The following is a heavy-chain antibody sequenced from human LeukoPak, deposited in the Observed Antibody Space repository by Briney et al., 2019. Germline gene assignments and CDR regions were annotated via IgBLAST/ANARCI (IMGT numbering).Heavy chain of an antibody. J-gene: IGHJ6*02. D-gene: IGHD4/OR15-4a*01. CDR3: AGAMTRDHGMDV. V-gene: IGHV3-48*03. CDR1: GFTFSSYE. Sequence: SGGSLRLSCAASGFTFSSYEMNWVRQAPGKGLEWVSFISISGTTIYYADSVKGRFTISRDNAKNSLYLQVNSLRAEDTAVYYCAGAMTRDHGMDVWGQGTTVTVSS. CDR2: ISISGTTI.